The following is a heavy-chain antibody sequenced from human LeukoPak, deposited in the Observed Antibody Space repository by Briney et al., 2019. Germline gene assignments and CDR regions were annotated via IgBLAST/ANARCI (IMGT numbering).Heavy chain of an antibody. J-gene: IGHJ4*02. Sequence: ASVKVSCKASGYTFTGYYMHWVRQAPGQGLEWMGWINPNSGGTNYAQKFQGRVTMTRDTSISTAYMELSRLRSDDTAVYYCAREEEVMTFFDYWGQGTLVTVSS. D-gene: IGHD3-22*01. CDR1: GYTFTGYY. V-gene: IGHV1-2*02. CDR3: AREEEVMTFFDY. CDR2: INPNSGGT.